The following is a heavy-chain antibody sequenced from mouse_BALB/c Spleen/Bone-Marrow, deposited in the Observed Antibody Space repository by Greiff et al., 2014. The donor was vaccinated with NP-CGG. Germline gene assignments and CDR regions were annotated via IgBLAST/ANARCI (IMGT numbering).Heavy chain of an antibody. J-gene: IGHJ4*01. Sequence: VQLKESGGGLVQPGGSRKLSCAASGFTFSSFGMHWVRQAPEKGLEWVAYISSGSSTIYYADTMRGRFTISRDNPKNTLFLQMTSLRPEDTAMYYCTRSGTLGAMDYWGQGTSVTVSS. V-gene: IGHV5-17*02. CDR1: GFTFSSFG. D-gene: IGHD3-3*01. CDR3: TRSGTLGAMDY. CDR2: ISSGSSTI.